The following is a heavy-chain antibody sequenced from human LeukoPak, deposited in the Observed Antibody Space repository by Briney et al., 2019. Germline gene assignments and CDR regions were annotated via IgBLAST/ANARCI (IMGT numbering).Heavy chain of an antibody. J-gene: IGHJ4*02. Sequence: SETLSLTCTVSNGSISSYHWSWVRQPPGKGLEWIGYILTSGTTNYDPSLKSRLTISVDTSKNQFTLKLSSVTAADTAVYYCATLRVSGSYLYYFDYWGQGTLVTVSS. CDR2: ILTSGTT. V-gene: IGHV4-4*09. D-gene: IGHD1-26*01. CDR1: NGSISSYH. CDR3: ATLRVSGSYLYYFDY.